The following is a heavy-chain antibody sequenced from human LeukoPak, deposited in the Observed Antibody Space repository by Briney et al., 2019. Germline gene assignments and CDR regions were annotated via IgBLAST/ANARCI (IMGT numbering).Heavy chain of an antibody. CDR1: GFPFSSYW. V-gene: IGHV3-23*01. CDR2: IIGSTGST. Sequence: GGSLRLSCVASGFPFSSYWMTWVRQAPGKGLEWVSSIIGSTGSTYYADSVKGRFTISRDISKNTLYLQMNSLRAEDTAIYYCAKDRVGAAGTSFDHWGQGTLVTVSS. D-gene: IGHD6-13*01. J-gene: IGHJ4*02. CDR3: AKDRVGAAGTSFDH.